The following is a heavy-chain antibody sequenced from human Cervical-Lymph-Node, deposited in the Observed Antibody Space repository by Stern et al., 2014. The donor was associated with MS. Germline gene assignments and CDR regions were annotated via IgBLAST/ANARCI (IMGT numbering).Heavy chain of an antibody. V-gene: IGHV4-39*01. J-gene: IGHJ2*01. D-gene: IGHD2-15*01. Sequence: QLQLQESGPGLVKPSETLSLTCIVSGGSMTSYHWGWIRQPPGKGLEWIGTVYFSGSTYYNPSLKTRVTIPAHNHQFSLKLTSVTAADTAVYHCARQGYCSGATCYYWYFDLWGRGTLVTVSS. CDR3: ARQGYCSGATCYYWYFDL. CDR1: GGSMTSYH. CDR2: VYFSGST.